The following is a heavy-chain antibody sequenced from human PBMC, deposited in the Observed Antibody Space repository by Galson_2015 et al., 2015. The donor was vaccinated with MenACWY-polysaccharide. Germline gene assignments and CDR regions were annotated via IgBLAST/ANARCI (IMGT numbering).Heavy chain of an antibody. J-gene: IGHJ4*02. V-gene: IGHV3-72*01. CDR2: SRNKASSYTT. Sequence: SLRLSCAASGFTFSDHYMDWVRQAPGKGLEWVGRSRNKASSYTTEYAASVKGRFTISRDDSTNSLYLQMNSLKTEDTAIYYCARDQMVGQVWSLFVDGVRGNLVTVSP. D-gene: IGHD5-18*01. CDR3: ARDQMVGQVWSLFVD. CDR1: GFTFSDHY.